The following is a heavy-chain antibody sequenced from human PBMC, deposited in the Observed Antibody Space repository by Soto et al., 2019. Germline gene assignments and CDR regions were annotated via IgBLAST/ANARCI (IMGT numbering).Heavy chain of an antibody. CDR3: VRKMSNGPGDY. CDR2: ISSTGGTT. CDR1: GFTFSSYV. D-gene: IGHD2-8*01. J-gene: IGHJ4*02. Sequence: PGGSLRLSCSASGFTFSSYVMHWVRQAPGQGLEYVSAISSTGGTTLYTDSVKGRFTISRDNSRNTVYLQMSSLRPEDTAVYFCVRKMSNGPGDYWGQATLVTVSS. V-gene: IGHV3-64D*06.